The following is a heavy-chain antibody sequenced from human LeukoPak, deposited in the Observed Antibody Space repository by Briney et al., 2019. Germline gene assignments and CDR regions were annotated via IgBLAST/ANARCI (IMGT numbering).Heavy chain of an antibody. CDR1: GVSINRSFYY. J-gene: IGHJ3*02. D-gene: IGHD4-17*01. V-gene: IGHV4-39*01. CDR2: IYYTGGT. Sequence: SETLSLTCSISGVSINRSFYYWGWIRQPPGKRLEWIGDIYYTGGTYYNPSLKSRVSMSVDTSNNQFSLNLTSVTAADTAVYFCVRRPNLPADDGDYWRFDIWGQGRRVTVSS. CDR3: VRRPNLPADDGDYWRFDI.